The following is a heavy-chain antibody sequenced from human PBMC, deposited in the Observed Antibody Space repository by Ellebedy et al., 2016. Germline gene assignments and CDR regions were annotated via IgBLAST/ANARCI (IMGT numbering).Heavy chain of an antibody. Sequence: GESLKISXEASGFIFSNYAMTWVRRAPGKGLEWVSTISGSGDRTYNADSVKGRFTISRDNAKNSVYLQMNNLRAEDTAVYYCARFSYDTTGFFFGGNDAFDIWGQGTMVTVSP. CDR3: ARFSYDTTGFFFGGNDAFDI. V-gene: IGHV3-23*01. CDR2: ISGSGDRT. CDR1: GFIFSNYA. D-gene: IGHD3-22*01. J-gene: IGHJ3*02.